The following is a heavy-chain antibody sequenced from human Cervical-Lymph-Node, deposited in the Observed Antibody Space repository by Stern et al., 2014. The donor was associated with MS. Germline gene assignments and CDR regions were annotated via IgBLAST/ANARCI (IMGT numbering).Heavy chain of an antibody. V-gene: IGHV1-69*01. CDR3: ARGELKEGLVRGMDV. Sequence: QVQLGQSGAEVKKPGSSVKVSCKASGGTFSRYGIRWGRQAPGQGLEWMGGIIPIFGKAKYAQKFQGRVTITADESTSTAYMELSSLRSEDTAVYYCARGELKEGLVRGMDVWGQGTTVTVSS. J-gene: IGHJ6*02. D-gene: IGHD1-26*01. CDR1: GGTFSRYG. CDR2: IIPIFGKA.